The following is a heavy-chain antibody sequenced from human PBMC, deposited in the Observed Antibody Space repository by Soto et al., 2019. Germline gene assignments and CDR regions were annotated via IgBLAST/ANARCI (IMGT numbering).Heavy chain of an antibody. CDR2: IYYSGST. CDR3: ARQILLLSESSSWFDY. CDR1: GGSISSYY. D-gene: IGHD6-13*01. J-gene: IGHJ4*02. V-gene: IGHV4-59*08. Sequence: SETLSLTCTVSGGSISSYYWSWIRQPPGKGLEWIGYIYYSGSTNYNPSLKSRVTISVDTSKNQFSLKLSSVTAADTAVYYCARQILLLSESSSWFDYWGQGTLVTVSS.